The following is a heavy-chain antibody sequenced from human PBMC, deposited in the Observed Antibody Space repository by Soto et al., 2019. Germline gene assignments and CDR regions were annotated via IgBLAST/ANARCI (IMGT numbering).Heavy chain of an antibody. J-gene: IGHJ4*02. CDR1: GYTFTSYG. D-gene: IGHD2-2*01. V-gene: IGHV1-18*04. CDR3: AVRILGYCSSTSCYSPSNDY. Sequence: WASVKVSCKASGYTFTSYGISWVRQAPGQGLEWMGWISAYNGNTNYAQKLQGRVTMTTDTSTSTAYMELRSLRSDDTAVYYCAVRILGYCSSTSCYSPSNDYWGQGTLVTVS. CDR2: ISAYNGNT.